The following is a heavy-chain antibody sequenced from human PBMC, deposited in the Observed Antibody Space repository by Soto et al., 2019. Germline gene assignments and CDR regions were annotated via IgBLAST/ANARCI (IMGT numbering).Heavy chain of an antibody. CDR1: GYTFTSYG. J-gene: IGHJ6*03. Sequence: ASVKVSCKASGYTFTSYGISWVRQAPGQGLEWMGWINAGNGNTKYSQKFQGRVTITRDTSASTAYMELSSLRSEDTAVYYCARDSYDFWSGSVEDYYYMDVWGKGTTVTVSS. CDR2: INAGNGNT. V-gene: IGHV1-3*01. D-gene: IGHD3-3*01. CDR3: ARDSYDFWSGSVEDYYYMDV.